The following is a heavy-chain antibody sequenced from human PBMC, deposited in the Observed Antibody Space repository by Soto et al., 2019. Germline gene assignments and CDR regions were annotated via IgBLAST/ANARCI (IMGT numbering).Heavy chain of an antibody. CDR1: GDSISSTY. CDR2: IYSSGSN. D-gene: IGHD3-3*01. Sequence: PSETLSLTCTVSGDSISSTYWSWVRQPAGRGLEWIGRIYSSGSNNYNPSLESRVTMSVDTSKSQFSLTLRSVTAADTAVYFCARGYESGYTFGHDLWGQGTLVTVSS. J-gene: IGHJ5*02. V-gene: IGHV4-4*07. CDR3: ARGYESGYTFGHDL.